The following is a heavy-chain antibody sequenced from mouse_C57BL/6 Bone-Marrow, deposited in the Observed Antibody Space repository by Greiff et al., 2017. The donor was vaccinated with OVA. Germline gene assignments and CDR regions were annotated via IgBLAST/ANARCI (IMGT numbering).Heavy chain of an antibody. CDR3: ALYYGSSLYYFDY. CDR1: GYTFTSSW. V-gene: IGHV1-64*01. Sequence: QVQLQQPGAELVKPGASVKLSCKASGYTFTSSWLHWVKHRPGQGLEWIGMIHPNSGSTNYNEKFKSKATLTVDKSSSTAYMQLSSLTSEDSAVYYCALYYGSSLYYFDYWGQGTTLTVSS. CDR2: IHPNSGST. D-gene: IGHD1-1*01. J-gene: IGHJ2*01.